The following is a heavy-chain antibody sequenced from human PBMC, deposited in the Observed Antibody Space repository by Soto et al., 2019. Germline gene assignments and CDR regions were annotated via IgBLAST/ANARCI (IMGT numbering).Heavy chain of an antibody. CDR3: ATGILIRDN. J-gene: IGHJ4*02. D-gene: IGHD2-21*01. Sequence: GGSLRLSCVASGLTFSNYWMTWVRQAPGKGLEWVANIDQDESRKNYADSVRGRFIISRDNAKNSVYLQMNSLTADDTGVYYCATGILIRDNWGQGTRVTVSS. CDR2: IDQDESRK. V-gene: IGHV3-7*03. CDR1: GLTFSNYW.